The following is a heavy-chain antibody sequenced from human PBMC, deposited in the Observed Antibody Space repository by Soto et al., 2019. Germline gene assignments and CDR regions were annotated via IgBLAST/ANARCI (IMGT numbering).Heavy chain of an antibody. D-gene: IGHD1-26*01. CDR2: ISKDGSNK. Sequence: GGSLRLSCAASGFIFSNYGMHWVRQAPGKGLEWVAVISKDGSNKYCADSVKGRFTISRDNSKNTLYLQMNSLRAEDTAMYYCAKAVGATQRGYFDSWGQGT. V-gene: IGHV3-30*18. CDR1: GFIFSNYG. J-gene: IGHJ4*02. CDR3: AKAVGATQRGYFDS.